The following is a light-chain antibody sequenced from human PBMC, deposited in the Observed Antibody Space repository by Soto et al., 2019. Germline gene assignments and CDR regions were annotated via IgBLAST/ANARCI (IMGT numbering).Light chain of an antibody. J-gene: IGKJ2*01. CDR2: GAS. CDR1: QSVYSN. Sequence: EIVMTQSPVTLSVSPGERATLSCRASQSVYSNLAWYQQKPGQAPRLLIYGASSRATGVPARFSGSGSGTEFTLTISSLQSADFAVYYCQQYNNWPWNTFGQGTRLDIK. V-gene: IGKV3-15*01. CDR3: QQYNNWPWNT.